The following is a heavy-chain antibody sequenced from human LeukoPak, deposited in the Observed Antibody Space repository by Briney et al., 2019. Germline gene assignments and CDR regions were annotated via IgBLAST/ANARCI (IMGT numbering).Heavy chain of an antibody. V-gene: IGHV3-13*01. CDR2: IGKAGNT. J-gene: IGHJ6*02. CDR3: LRDPSGHGLGV. D-gene: IGHD3-10*01. Sequence: GGSLRLSCAASGFTFSTYDMHWVRQVPGKGLEWVSMIGKAGNTHYAASVQGRFIISRENAENSLYLQMNSLGVGDTAVYYCLRDPSGHGLGVWGRGTTVTVSS. CDR1: GFTFSTYD.